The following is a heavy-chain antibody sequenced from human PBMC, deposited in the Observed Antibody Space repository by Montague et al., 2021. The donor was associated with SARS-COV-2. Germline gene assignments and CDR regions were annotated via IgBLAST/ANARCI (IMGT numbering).Heavy chain of an antibody. CDR2: IYYSGGT. Sequence: SETLSLTCSVSGGSISSSSYFWGWIRQPPGKGLEWIGSIYYSGGTYSNSSLKSRITIDPDTSKHQFSLHLNSVTPEDTAVYYCARIPVGSKYYFDFWGQGTLVTVSS. CDR1: GGSISSSSYF. J-gene: IGHJ4*02. CDR3: ARIPVGSKYYFDF. D-gene: IGHD2-2*01. V-gene: IGHV4-39*01.